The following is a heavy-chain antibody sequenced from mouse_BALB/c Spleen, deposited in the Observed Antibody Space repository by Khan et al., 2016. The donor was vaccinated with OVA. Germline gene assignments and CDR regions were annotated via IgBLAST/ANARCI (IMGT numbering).Heavy chain of an antibody. CDR2: IYPGTDNS. CDR1: GYIFTRYW. J-gene: IGHJ2*01. Sequence: QVQLQQSGAELVRPGASVKLSCKTSGYIFTRYWIHWVKQRSGQGLEWIARIYPGTDNSYYNEKFKDKATLTADKSSSTAYMQLSSLKSEDSDVYVCAREEALYHFDHWGQGTTLTVSS. CDR3: AREEALYHFDH. V-gene: IGHV1S132*01. D-gene: IGHD3-2*02.